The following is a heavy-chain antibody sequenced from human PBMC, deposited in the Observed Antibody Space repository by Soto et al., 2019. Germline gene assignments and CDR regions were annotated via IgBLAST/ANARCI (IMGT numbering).Heavy chain of an antibody. CDR1: GFTFSSYG. Sequence: QVQLVESGGGVVQPGRSLRLSCAASGFTFSSYGMHWVRQAPGKGLEWVAVISYDGSNKYYADSVKGRFTISRDNSKNTLYLQMNSLRAEDTAVYYCAKELLTVTDYGMDVWGQGTTVTVSS. CDR2: ISYDGSNK. V-gene: IGHV3-30*18. J-gene: IGHJ6*02. D-gene: IGHD4-17*01. CDR3: AKELLTVTDYGMDV.